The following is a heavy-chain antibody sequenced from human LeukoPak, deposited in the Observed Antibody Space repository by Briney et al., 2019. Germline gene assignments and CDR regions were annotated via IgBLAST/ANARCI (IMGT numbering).Heavy chain of an antibody. V-gene: IGHV4-4*07. CDR1: GGSMASDY. CDR3: ARAPVQDLSFVGWFDS. D-gene: IGHD1-26*01. Sequence: SETLSLTCTVSGGSMASDYWNWIRLPAGKGLEWIGRISASGSTNYSPSLFSRVTMSVDTSGNQSSLKLNSVTAADTAVYFCARAPVQDLSFVGWFDSWGQGALVIVSS. J-gene: IGHJ5*01. CDR2: ISASGST.